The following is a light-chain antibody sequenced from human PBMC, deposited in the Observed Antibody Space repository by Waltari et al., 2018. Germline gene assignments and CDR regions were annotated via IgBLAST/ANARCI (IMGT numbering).Light chain of an antibody. CDR2: VNSDGSH. V-gene: IGLV4-69*01. CDR3: QTGGHGTWV. CDR1: SGHSTNV. Sequence: QLVLTQSPSASASLGASVKLTCTLSSGHSTNVIAWLQKRPEKGPRFVMKVNSDGSHSKGDEIPDRFSGPSSGAERYLTISSLQSEDEADYYCQTGGHGTWVFGGGTKLTVL. J-gene: IGLJ3*02.